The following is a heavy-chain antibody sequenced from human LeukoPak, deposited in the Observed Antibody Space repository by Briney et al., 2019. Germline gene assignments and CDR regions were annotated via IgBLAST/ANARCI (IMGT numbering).Heavy chain of an antibody. D-gene: IGHD3-9*01. CDR3: ARVRGLRYFDY. Sequence: SETLSLTCTVSGGSISSSGYYWSWIRQAAGKGLEWIGRFYTSGSTNYNPSLMSRVLISVDTSKNQFSLKLSSVTAADTAVYYCARVRGLRYFDYWGQGTLVTVSS. CDR2: FYTSGST. CDR1: GGSISSSGYY. J-gene: IGHJ4*02. V-gene: IGHV4-61*02.